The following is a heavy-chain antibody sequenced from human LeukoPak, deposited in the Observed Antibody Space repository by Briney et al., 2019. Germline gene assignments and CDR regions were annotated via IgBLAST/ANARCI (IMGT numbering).Heavy chain of an antibody. V-gene: IGHV3-21*03. Sequence: NPGGSLRLSCAASGFTSSSYSMNWVRQAPGKGLEWVSSISSSSSYIYYADSVKGRFTISRDNAKNSLYLQMNSLRAEDTAMYYCARGYCSSTSCRPTDYWGQGTLVTVSS. CDR3: ARGYCSSTSCRPTDY. J-gene: IGHJ4*02. CDR2: ISSSSSYI. D-gene: IGHD2-2*01. CDR1: GFTSSSYS.